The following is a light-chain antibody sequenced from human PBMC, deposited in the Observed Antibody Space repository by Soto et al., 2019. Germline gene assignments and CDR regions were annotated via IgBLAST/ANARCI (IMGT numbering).Light chain of an antibody. CDR1: QSIRSW. CDR3: QQYESYSPLT. CDR2: DAY. V-gene: IGKV1-5*01. Sequence: DIQMNHSLSIVSASVGDRVTITCRASQSIRSWLAWYQQKPGKAPKLLIYDAYSLESGVPSRFSGRRSGTEFTLTIAGLQPEDFATYYCQQYESYSPLTFGGGSMVDVK. J-gene: IGKJ4*01.